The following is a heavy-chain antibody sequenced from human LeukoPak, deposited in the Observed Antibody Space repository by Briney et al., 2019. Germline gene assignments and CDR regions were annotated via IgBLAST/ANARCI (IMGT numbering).Heavy chain of an antibody. CDR1: GGSISSDNW. CDR2: IHHSGSR. CDR3: ACKTTAAVGTFDY. Sequence: PSGTLSLTCAVSGGSISSDNWWSWVRQPPGKGLEWIGEIHHSGSRNYNPSLKSRVIISVDKSKNQFSLKLSSVTVADTALYYCACKTTAAVGTFDYWGQGTQVTVSS. V-gene: IGHV4-4*02. J-gene: IGHJ4*02. D-gene: IGHD6-13*01.